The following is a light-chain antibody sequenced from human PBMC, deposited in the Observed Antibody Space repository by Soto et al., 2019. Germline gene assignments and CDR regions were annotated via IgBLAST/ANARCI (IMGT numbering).Light chain of an antibody. CDR2: GAS. Sequence: IVMTQSPATLSVSPGERATLSCRASQSVSSNLAWYQQKPGQAPSLLIYGASTRATGIPARSSGSGSGTDFTLTISSLQSEDSAVYYCQKYNNWPRTFGQGTKV. V-gene: IGKV3-15*01. J-gene: IGKJ1*01. CDR3: QKYNNWPRT. CDR1: QSVSSN.